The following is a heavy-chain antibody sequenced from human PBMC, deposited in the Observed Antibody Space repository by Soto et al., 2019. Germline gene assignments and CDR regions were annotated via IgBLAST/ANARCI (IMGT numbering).Heavy chain of an antibody. Sequence: EVQLLESGGVLVQPGGSLRLACVASGFTFNNYAMTWVRQAPGKGLEWVSAISGGGDTTSDADSVKGRFTVSRDGSKNTLYLQMSSLRAEDTALYYCAKGRGGSGSLTPRVDFWGQGTLVTVSS. V-gene: IGHV3-23*01. CDR2: ISGGGDTT. CDR1: GFTFNNYA. D-gene: IGHD3-10*01. J-gene: IGHJ4*02. CDR3: AKGRGGSGSLTPRVDF.